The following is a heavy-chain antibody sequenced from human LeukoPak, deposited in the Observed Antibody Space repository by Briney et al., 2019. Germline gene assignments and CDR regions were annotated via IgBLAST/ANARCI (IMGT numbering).Heavy chain of an antibody. V-gene: IGHV3-74*03. CDR2: ISSDGSST. D-gene: IGHD6-6*01. CDR3: ARDQRVTGRPDIDY. J-gene: IGHJ4*02. CDR1: GFTFRNHW. Sequence: GGSLRLSCAVSGFTFRNHWMHWVSQTPGKGLVWVSRISSDGSSTTYADSVKGRFTISRDNAKNTLYLQMNNLRAEDTAMYYCARDQRVTGRPDIDYWGQGTLVIVSS.